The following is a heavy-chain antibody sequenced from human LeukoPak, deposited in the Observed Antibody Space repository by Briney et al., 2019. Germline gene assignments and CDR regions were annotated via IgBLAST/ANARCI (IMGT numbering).Heavy chain of an antibody. CDR3: ARGKDGYNLDY. J-gene: IGHJ4*02. D-gene: IGHD5-24*01. Sequence: SVKVSCKASGYTFTSYGISWVRQAPGQGLEWMGRIIPILGIANYAQKFQGRVTITADKSTSTAYMELSSLRSEDTAVYYCARGKDGYNLDYWGQGTLVTVSS. CDR1: GYTFTSYG. V-gene: IGHV1-69*04. CDR2: IIPILGIA.